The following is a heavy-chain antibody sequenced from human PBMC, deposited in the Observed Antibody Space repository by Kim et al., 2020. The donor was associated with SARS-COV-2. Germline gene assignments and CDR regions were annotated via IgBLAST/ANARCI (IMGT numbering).Heavy chain of an antibody. D-gene: IGHD6-19*01. Sequence: GGSLRLSCAASGFNFNDHGMHWVRQAPGKGLEWVAAIWYDASFTYYGDSVKGRFTITRDNSKNMLYLQMNSLRAEDTAVYYCARDSGSSVYYFDYWGQG. V-gene: IGHV3-33*01. CDR2: IWYDASFT. CDR3: ARDSGSSVYYFDY. CDR1: GFNFNDHG. J-gene: IGHJ4*02.